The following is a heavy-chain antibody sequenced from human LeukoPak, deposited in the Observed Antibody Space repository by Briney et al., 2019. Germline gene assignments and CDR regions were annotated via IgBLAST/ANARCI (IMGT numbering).Heavy chain of an antibody. V-gene: IGHV3-21*01. CDR3: ARVLTTVTRNFDY. D-gene: IGHD4-17*01. CDR2: ISSSSSYI. J-gene: IGHJ4*02. Sequence: GRSLRLSCAASGFTFSSYAMTWVRQAPGKGLEWVSSISSSSSYIYYADSVKGRFTISRDNAKNSLYLQMNSLRAEDTAVYYCARVLTTVTRNFDYWGQGTLVTVSS. CDR1: GFTFSSYA.